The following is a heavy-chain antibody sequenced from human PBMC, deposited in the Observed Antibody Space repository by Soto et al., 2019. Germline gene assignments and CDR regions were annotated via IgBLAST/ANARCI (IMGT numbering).Heavy chain of an antibody. CDR2: ISGSGGST. D-gene: IGHD3-3*01. V-gene: IGHV3-23*01. CDR1: GFTFRCYV. Sequence: AGALRLSGAGSGFTFRCYVMSWVLQAPGKGLEWVSAISGSGGSTYYADSVKGRFTISRDNSKNTLYLQMNSLRAEDTAVYYCAKDNLAYDFWSGYHTQIDYWGQGTLVTVSS. CDR3: AKDNLAYDFWSGYHTQIDY. J-gene: IGHJ4*02.